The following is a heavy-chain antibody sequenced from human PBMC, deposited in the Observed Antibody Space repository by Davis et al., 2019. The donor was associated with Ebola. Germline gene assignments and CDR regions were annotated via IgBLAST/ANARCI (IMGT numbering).Heavy chain of an antibody. CDR1: GGSISSGSYY. V-gene: IGHV4-61*09. J-gene: IGHJ5*02. D-gene: IGHD6-13*01. CDR3: SRVPGSSSWYPRGGWFDP. Sequence: PSETLSLTCTVSGGSISSGSYYWSWIRQPAGKGLEWIGHLYTSGSTDFNPSLKSRLTISVDTSKNQFSLKLSSVTAAATAVYYCSRVPGSSSWYPRGGWFDPWGQGTLVTVSS. CDR2: LYTSGST.